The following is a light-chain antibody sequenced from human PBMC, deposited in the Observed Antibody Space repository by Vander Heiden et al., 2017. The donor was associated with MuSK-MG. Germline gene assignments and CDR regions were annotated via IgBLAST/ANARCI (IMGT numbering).Light chain of an antibody. J-gene: IGLJ2*01. V-gene: IGLV2-14*01. CDR1: SRDVGGYNY. Sequence: QSALTPPASVLGPPGQSINNSCTGTSRDVGGYNYVSWYQQHPGKAPKLMIYDVRDRHAGVTNHCSGSKSGDTASLTRSRLQAEDEADYYCSSYTCSSTRVVFGGGTKLTVL. CDR3: SSYTCSSTRVV. CDR2: DVR.